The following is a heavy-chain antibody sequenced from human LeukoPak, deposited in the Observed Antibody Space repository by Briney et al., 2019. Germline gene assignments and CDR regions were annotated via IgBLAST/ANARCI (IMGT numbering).Heavy chain of an antibody. Sequence: GRSLRLSCAASGFTFSSYAMHWVRQAPGKGLEWVAVISYDGSNKYYADSVKGRFTISRGNSKNTLYLRMNSLRAEDTAVYYCASWGDDAFDIWGQGTMVTVSS. J-gene: IGHJ3*02. CDR3: ASWGDDAFDI. CDR2: ISYDGSNK. V-gene: IGHV3-30*01. CDR1: GFTFSSYA. D-gene: IGHD3-16*01.